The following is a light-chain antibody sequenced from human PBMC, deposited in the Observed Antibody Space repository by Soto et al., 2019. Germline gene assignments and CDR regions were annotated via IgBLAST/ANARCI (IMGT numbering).Light chain of an antibody. CDR3: SSYTSTSTYV. Sequence: QSALTQPAPVSGSPGQSIXLSCTGTSSDVGGYNYVSWYQQYPGKAPKLMIYHVSNRPSGVSNRFSGSKSGNSASLTISGLQAEDEADYYCSSYTSTSTYVFGTGTKVTVL. J-gene: IGLJ1*01. V-gene: IGLV2-14*01. CDR1: SSDVGGYNY. CDR2: HVS.